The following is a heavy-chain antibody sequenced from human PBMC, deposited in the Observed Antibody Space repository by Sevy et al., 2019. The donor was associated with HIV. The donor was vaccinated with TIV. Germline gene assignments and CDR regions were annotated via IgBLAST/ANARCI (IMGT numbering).Heavy chain of an antibody. CDR3: ARGRAYCSGGSCYSYFDY. CDR1: GGSFSGYC. CDR2: INHSGST. D-gene: IGHD2-15*01. J-gene: IGHJ4*02. Sequence: SETLSLTCAVYGGSFSGYCWSWIRQPPGKGLEWIGEINHSGSTNYNPSLKSRVTISVDTSKNQFSLKLSSVTAADTAVYYCARGRAYCSGGSCYSYFDYWGQGTLVTVSS. V-gene: IGHV4-34*01.